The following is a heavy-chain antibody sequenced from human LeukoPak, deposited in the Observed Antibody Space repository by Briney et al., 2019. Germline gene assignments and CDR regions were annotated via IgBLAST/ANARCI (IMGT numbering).Heavy chain of an antibody. CDR3: PRPNSSASYYY. Sequence: TSSETLSLTCTVSGDSISSRGDWGGWIRRAPGEGLEWIGSSSYCGSPSYKPSLKIRVTLSVHTSKNQPSLTLGSVTATDPAVYYCPRPNSSASYYYWGQGTLVTVS. V-gene: IGHV4-39*01. CDR2: SSYCGSP. J-gene: IGHJ4*02. D-gene: IGHD3-10*01. CDR1: GDSISSRGDW.